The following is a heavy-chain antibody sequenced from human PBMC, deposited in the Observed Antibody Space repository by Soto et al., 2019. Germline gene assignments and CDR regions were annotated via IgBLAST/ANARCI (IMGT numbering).Heavy chain of an antibody. CDR1: GYTLTSFG. J-gene: IGHJ4*02. CDR2: MNPNSDKT. V-gene: IGHV1-8*01. CDR3: ATDRQLDY. D-gene: IGHD6-13*01. Sequence: GASVKVSCKAAGYTLTSFGISWVRQATGQGLEWMGWMNPNSDKTGYAQKFQGRVTMTRNTSISTAYMELSSLRSEDTAVYYCATDRQLDYWGQGTLVTVSS.